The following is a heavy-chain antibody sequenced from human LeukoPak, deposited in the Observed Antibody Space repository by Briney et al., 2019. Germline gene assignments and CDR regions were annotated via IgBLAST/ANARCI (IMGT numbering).Heavy chain of an antibody. Sequence: SVKVSCKASGGTFSSYAISWVRQAPGQGLEWMGGIIPIFGTANYAQKFQGRVTITADESTSTAYMELSSLSSEDTAVYYCARDPAYCSSTSCYVSGYWGQGTLVTVSS. CDR3: ARDPAYCSSTSCYVSGY. CDR2: IIPIFGTA. D-gene: IGHD2-2*01. CDR1: GGTFSSYA. V-gene: IGHV1-69*01. J-gene: IGHJ4*02.